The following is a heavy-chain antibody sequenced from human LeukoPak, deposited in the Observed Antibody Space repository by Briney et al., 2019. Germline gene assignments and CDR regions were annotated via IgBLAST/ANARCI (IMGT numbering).Heavy chain of an antibody. J-gene: IGHJ6*02. CDR2: ISSGGGST. D-gene: IGHD1-1*01. V-gene: IGHV3-23*01. CDR1: GFTFNTYA. CDR3: AKAPVTIYYYYYGMDA. Sequence: GGSLRLSCAASGFTFNTYAMTWVRQAPGKGLEWVSAISSGGGSTYYAESVKGRFTISRDNSKNMLYLQVNSLRAEDTAVYYCAKAPVTIYYYYYGMDAWGQGTTVTVSS.